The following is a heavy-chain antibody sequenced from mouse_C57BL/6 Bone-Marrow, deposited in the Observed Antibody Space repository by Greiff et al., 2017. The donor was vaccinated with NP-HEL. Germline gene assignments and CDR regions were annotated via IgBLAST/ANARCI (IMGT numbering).Heavy chain of an antibody. CDR1: GYTFTDYY. D-gene: IGHD1-2*01. V-gene: IGHV1-26*01. CDR3: ASLPLRGFAY. CDR2: INPNNGGT. Sequence: VQLQQSGPELVKPGASVKISCKASGYTFTDYYMNWVKQSHGKSLEWIGDINPNNGGTSYNQKFKGKATLTVDKSSSTAYMELRSLTSEDSAVYYCASLPLRGFAYWGQGTLVTVSA. J-gene: IGHJ3*01.